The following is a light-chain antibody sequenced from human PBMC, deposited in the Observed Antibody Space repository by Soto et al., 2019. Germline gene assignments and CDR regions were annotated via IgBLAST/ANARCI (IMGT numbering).Light chain of an antibody. CDR1: NSDVGSHNF. J-gene: IGLJ3*02. Sequence: QSALTQPASVSGSPGQSITISCTGTNSDVGSHNFVSWYQQYPGKAPKLLIYEASKRPSGLSNRFSGSKSGNTASLTISGLQDEDEADYYCCSLTNGATWVFGGGAQLTVL. V-gene: IGLV2-23*01. CDR3: CSLTNGATWV. CDR2: EAS.